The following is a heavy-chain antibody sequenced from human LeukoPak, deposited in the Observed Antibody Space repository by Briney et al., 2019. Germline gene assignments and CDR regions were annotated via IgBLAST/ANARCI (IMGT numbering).Heavy chain of an antibody. CDR2: ISPNRADT. CDR1: GYTFTHYY. CDR3: ARDTFGGVIVIARGYYYMDV. V-gene: IGHV1-2*02. D-gene: IGHD3-16*02. Sequence: SSVKVSCKASGYTFTHYYVQWVRHAPGHGLEWGGCISPNRADTNYAQKFQGRVTMTRATSISTAYMELSRLRSDDTAVYYCARDTFGGVIVIARGYYYMDVWGKGTTVTVSS. J-gene: IGHJ6*03.